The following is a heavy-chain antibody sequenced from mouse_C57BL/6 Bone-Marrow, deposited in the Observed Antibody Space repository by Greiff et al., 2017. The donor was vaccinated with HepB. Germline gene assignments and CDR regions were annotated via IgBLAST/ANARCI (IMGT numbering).Heavy chain of an antibody. CDR1: GYTFTDYY. CDR3: ASRLLRYYFDY. Sequence: VQLQQSGPELVKPGASVKISCKASGYTFTDYYMNWVKQSHGKSLEWIGDINPNNGGTSYNQKFKGKATLTVDKSSSTAYMELRSLTSEDSAVYYCASRLLRYYFDYWGQGTTLTVSS. J-gene: IGHJ2*01. CDR2: INPNNGGT. D-gene: IGHD1-1*01. V-gene: IGHV1-26*01.